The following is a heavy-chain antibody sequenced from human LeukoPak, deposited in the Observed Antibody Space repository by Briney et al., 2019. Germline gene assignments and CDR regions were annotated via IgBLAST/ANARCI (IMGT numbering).Heavy chain of an antibody. Sequence: PGGSLRLSCAASGFTLSSYWMHWVRQAPGKGLEWVTIISYDARNKYFADSVNGRFTVSRDNSKNTVYLQMNSLRVDDTAVYFCAGFWGSHRLEYWGQGTPVIVSS. J-gene: IGHJ4*02. CDR3: AGFWGSHRLEY. D-gene: IGHD3-16*01. V-gene: IGHV3-30*03. CDR2: ISYDARNK. CDR1: GFTLSSYW.